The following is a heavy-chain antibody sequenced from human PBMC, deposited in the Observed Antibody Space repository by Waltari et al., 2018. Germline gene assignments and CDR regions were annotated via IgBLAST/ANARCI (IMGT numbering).Heavy chain of an antibody. CDR3: ARYGEVPASYFFDY. V-gene: IGHV4-34*01. D-gene: IGHD2-21*01. Sequence: QVQLHQWGAGQLKPSETLSLTCAVSGESFLGYFWSWIRQSPGKGLEWLGSIHYSGSTNYNPTLESRLSLSVDTTKKRFSLSQTSVTAADAALYFCARYGEVPASYFFDYWGQGTLVTVSS. CDR1: GESFLGYF. J-gene: IGHJ4*01. CDR2: IHYSGST.